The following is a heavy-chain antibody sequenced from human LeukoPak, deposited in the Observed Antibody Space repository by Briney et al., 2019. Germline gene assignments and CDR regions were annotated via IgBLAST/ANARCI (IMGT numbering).Heavy chain of an antibody. J-gene: IGHJ4*02. V-gene: IGHV1-69*06. D-gene: IGHD5-18*01. Sequence: ASVKVSCKASGYTFTTYDINWVRQAPGQGLEWMGGIIPIFGTANYAQKFQGRVTITADKSTSTAYMELSSLRSEDTAVYYCARSDTAMVTRRRYQTDYWGQGTLVTVSS. CDR2: IIPIFGTA. CDR1: GYTFTTYD. CDR3: ARSDTAMVTRRRYQTDY.